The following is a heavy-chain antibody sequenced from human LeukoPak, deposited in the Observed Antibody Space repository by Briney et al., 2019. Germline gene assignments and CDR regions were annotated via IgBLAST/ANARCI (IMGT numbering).Heavy chain of an antibody. Sequence: ASVKVSCKASGGTFSSYAISWVRQAPGQGLEWMGRIIPILGIANYAQKLQGRVTMTTDTSTSTAYMELRSLRSDDTAVYYCARVRAAATSYFDYWGQGTLVTVSS. J-gene: IGHJ4*02. CDR2: IIPILGIA. V-gene: IGHV1-69*04. CDR1: GGTFSSYA. CDR3: ARVRAAATSYFDY. D-gene: IGHD2-2*01.